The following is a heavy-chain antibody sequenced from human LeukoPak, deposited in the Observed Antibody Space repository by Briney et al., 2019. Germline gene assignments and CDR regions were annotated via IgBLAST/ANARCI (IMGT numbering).Heavy chain of an antibody. J-gene: IGHJ4*02. CDR2: INPSGGST. Sequence: ASVKVSCTASGYTFTIYYMHWVRQAPGQGLEWMGIINPSGGSTSYAQKSQGRVTMTRDTSTSTVYMELSSLRSEDTAVYYCATEGRLRSYDYGAPGDYWGQGTLVTVSS. CDR1: GYTFTIYY. D-gene: IGHD4-17*01. CDR3: ATEGRLRSYDYGAPGDY. V-gene: IGHV1-46*01.